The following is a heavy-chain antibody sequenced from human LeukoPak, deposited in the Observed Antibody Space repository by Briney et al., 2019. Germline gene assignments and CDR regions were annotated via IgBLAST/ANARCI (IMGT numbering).Heavy chain of an antibody. CDR1: GYTLTSYY. D-gene: IGHD3-10*01. J-gene: IGHJ6*03. CDR2: INPSGGST. Sequence: ASVKVSCKASGYTLTSYYMHWVRQAPGQGLEWMGIINPSGGSTNYAQKFQGRVTMTRDTATSTVYMELTSLRSEDTAVYYCARGSGSGSHLQYYYYMDVWGEGTTVTGSS. V-gene: IGHV1-46*01. CDR3: ARGSGSGSHLQYYYYMDV.